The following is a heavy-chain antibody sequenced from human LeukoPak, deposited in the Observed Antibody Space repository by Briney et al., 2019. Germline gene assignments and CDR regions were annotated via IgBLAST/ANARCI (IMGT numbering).Heavy chain of an antibody. CDR2: ISHDGSNK. J-gene: IGHJ4*02. Sequence: PGGSLRLFCAASGFTFSIYAMHWVRQAPGKGLECMAVISHDGSNKYYADSAKGRFTISRDNSKNTLYLQMNSLRPEDTAVYYCARDLGDGYNMIDSWGQGTLVTVSS. D-gene: IGHD5-24*01. CDR1: GFTFSIYA. CDR3: ARDLGDGYNMIDS. V-gene: IGHV3-30-3*01.